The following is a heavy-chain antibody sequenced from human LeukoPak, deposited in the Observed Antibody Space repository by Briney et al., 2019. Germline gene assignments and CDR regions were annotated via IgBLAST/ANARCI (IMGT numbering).Heavy chain of an antibody. Sequence: GGSLRLSCSASGFTFSSYAMTWVRQAPGKGLEWVSFISGSGNSTYYADSVKGRFTISRDNSKNTLYLQMNSLRAEDTAVYYCAKIQKMATIARPRYYYYGMDVWGQGTTVTVSS. D-gene: IGHD5-24*01. CDR1: GFTFSSYA. CDR3: AKIQKMATIARPRYYYYGMDV. V-gene: IGHV3-23*01. CDR2: ISGSGNST. J-gene: IGHJ6*02.